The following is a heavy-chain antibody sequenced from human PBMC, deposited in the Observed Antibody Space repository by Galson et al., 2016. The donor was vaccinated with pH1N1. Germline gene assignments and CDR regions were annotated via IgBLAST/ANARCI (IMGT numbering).Heavy chain of an antibody. CDR3: SRGGGDLDS. CDR1: GDSINRNY. J-gene: IGHJ4*02. Sequence: SETLSLTCTVSGDSINRNYWSWIRQPPGKGLEWIGYIYYSGTTSYNPSLKSRITISVDSSQGQFSRKLTSVTAADTAVYYCSRGGGDLDSWGQGTLVTVSS. CDR2: IYYSGTT. D-gene: IGHD2-21*02. V-gene: IGHV4-59*01.